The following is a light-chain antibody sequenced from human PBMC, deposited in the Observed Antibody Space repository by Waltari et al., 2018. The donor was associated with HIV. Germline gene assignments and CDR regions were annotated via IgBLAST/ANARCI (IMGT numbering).Light chain of an antibody. CDR2: SHN. J-gene: IGLJ3*02. CDR3: ATWDDSLSGWV. V-gene: IGLV1-44*01. CDR1: SSNIGSNI. Sequence: QSLLTQPPSASGTPGQRVTISCSGSSSNIGSNIVNWYQQFPGTAPKFLISSHNQRPSGVPDLFSCSRSCTSASLAISGLQSEDEADYYWATWDDSLSGWVFGGGTKLTVL.